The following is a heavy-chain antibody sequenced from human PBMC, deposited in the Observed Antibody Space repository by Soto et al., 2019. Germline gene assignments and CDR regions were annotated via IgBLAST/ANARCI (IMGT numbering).Heavy chain of an antibody. CDR1: GFNISDYG. V-gene: IGHV3-30*02. J-gene: IGHJ6*02. Sequence: QVQLVESGGGVVQTGGSLRLSCAVSGFNISDYGIHWVRQVPGKGLEWVALLRDDGNRKSYGDSVKGRFTLSRDKSTNTLYVQMDRLRAEDTAVYYCARDRIDFYDMDVWGQGTAGTVSS. D-gene: IGHD2-15*01. CDR2: LRDDGNRK. CDR3: ARDRIDFYDMDV.